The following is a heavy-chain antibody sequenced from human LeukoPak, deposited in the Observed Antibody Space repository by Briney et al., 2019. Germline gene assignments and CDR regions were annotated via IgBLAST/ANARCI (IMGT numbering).Heavy chain of an antibody. J-gene: IGHJ4*02. Sequence: GGSLRLSCAASGFSFDDYAMHWVRQPPGKGLEWVSLISWDGARTYYADSVKGRFTISRDNNKNSLYLQMSSLRSEDTAFYYCAKSHYYHSSTKTAYFDSWGQGTLVTVSS. CDR2: ISWDGART. CDR3: AKSHYYHSSTKTAYFDS. D-gene: IGHD3-22*01. V-gene: IGHV3-43D*03. CDR1: GFSFDDYA.